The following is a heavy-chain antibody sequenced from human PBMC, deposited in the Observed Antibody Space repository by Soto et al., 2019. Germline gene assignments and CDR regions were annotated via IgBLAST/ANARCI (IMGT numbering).Heavy chain of an antibody. Sequence: QVQLVESGGGVVQPGRSLRLSCTASGFIFSSYGMHWVRQAPGKGLEWVVVISYDGSNKYYADSVKGRLTISRDNSKNSMYLQLNSLRAEDTAVYYCAKSIRSSSAPGYYYGVDVWGEGTTVTLSS. D-gene: IGHD6-6*01. J-gene: IGHJ6*01. CDR3: AKSIRSSSAPGYYYGVDV. CDR2: ISYDGSNK. V-gene: IGHV3-30*18. CDR1: GFIFSSYG.